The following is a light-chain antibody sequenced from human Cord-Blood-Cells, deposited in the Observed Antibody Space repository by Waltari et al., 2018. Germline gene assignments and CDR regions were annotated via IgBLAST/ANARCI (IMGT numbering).Light chain of an antibody. Sequence: QSVLTQPPSASGTPGQRVTISCSGSSSNIGSNTVNWYQQLPGTAPKLLICRNNQRPSGIADRFAGSKSGTSASLALSGLQSEDEADYYCAAWDDSLNGPVFGGGTKLTVL. CDR3: AAWDDSLNGPV. CDR1: SSNIGSNT. J-gene: IGLJ3*02. CDR2: RNN. V-gene: IGLV1-44*01.